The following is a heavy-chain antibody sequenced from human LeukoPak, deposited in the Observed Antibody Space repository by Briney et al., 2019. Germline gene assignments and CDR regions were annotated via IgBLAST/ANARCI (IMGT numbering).Heavy chain of an antibody. CDR3: ASSEPPYGSVFDAFDI. V-gene: IGHV4-34*01. D-gene: IGHD4-17*01. CDR2: IYYGGST. Sequence: SETLSLTCAVYGGSFSGYYWGWIRQPPGKGLEWIGNIYYGGSTYYNPSLKSRVTISVDTSKNQFSLKLSSVTAADTAVYYCASSEPPYGSVFDAFDIWGQGTMVTVSS. CDR1: GGSFSGYY. J-gene: IGHJ3*02.